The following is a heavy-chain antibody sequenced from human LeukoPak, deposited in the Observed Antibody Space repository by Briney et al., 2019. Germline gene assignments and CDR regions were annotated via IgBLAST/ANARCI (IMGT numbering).Heavy chain of an antibody. J-gene: IGHJ3*02. D-gene: IGHD4-17*01. CDR2: ISSSSNYI. V-gene: IGHV3-21*01. CDR3: AGMTTVTPHAFDI. CDR1: GFTFSSYS. Sequence: PGGSLRLSCAASGFTFSSYSMNWVRQAPGKGLEWVSSISSSSNYIYYADSVKGRFTISRDNAKNSLYLQMNSLRAEDTAVYYCAGMTTVTPHAFDIWGQGTMVTVSS.